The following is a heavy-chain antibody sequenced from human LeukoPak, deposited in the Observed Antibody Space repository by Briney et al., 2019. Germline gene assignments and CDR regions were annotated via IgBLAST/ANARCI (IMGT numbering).Heavy chain of an antibody. Sequence: SETLSLTCTVSGGSISSYYWSWIRQPPGKGLEWIGYIYYSGSTNYNPSLKSRVTISVDMSKNQFSLKLSSVTAADTAVYYCARGRVVPAAFSFPFDYWGQGTLVTVSS. J-gene: IGHJ4*02. CDR3: ARGRVVPAAFSFPFDY. D-gene: IGHD2-2*01. CDR1: GGSISSYY. V-gene: IGHV4-59*01. CDR2: IYYSGST.